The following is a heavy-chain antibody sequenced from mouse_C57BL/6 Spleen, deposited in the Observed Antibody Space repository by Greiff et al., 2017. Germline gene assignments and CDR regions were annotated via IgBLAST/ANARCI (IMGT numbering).Heavy chain of an antibody. Sequence: QVQLKESGAELVRPGASVTLSCKASGYTFTDYEMHWVKQTPVHGLEWIGAIDPETGGTAYNQKFKGKAILTADKSSSTAYMELRSLTSEDSAVYYCTRRGLWAMDYWGQGTSVTVSS. CDR1: GYTFTDYE. CDR2: IDPETGGT. J-gene: IGHJ4*01. V-gene: IGHV1-15*01. CDR3: TRRGLWAMDY.